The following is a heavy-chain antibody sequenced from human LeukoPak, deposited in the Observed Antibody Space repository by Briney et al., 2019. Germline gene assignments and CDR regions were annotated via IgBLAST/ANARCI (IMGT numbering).Heavy chain of an antibody. CDR2: IYYSGST. J-gene: IGHJ4*02. V-gene: IGHV4-59*01. D-gene: IGHD6-13*01. CDR3: ARGGIAAAGTLNY. Sequence: SETLSLTCTVSGGSISSYYWSWIRQPPGKGLEWIGYIYYSGSTNYNPSLKSRVTISVDTSKNQLSLKLSSVTAADTAVYYCARGGIAAAGTLNYWGQGTLVTVSS. CDR1: GGSISSYY.